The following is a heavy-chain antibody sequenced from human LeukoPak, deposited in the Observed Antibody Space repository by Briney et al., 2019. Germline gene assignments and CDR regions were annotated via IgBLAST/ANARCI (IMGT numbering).Heavy chain of an antibody. V-gene: IGHV4-34*01. D-gene: IGHD3-22*01. CDR2: INHSGST. CDR3: ARGGRRITMIVVAKGYFDY. J-gene: IGHJ4*02. Sequence: SETLSLTCAVYGGSFSGCYWSWIRQPPGKGLEWIGEINHSGSTNYNPSLKSRVTISVDTSKNQFSLKLSSVTAADTAVYYCARGGRRITMIVVAKGYFDYWGQGTLVTVSS. CDR1: GGSFSGCY.